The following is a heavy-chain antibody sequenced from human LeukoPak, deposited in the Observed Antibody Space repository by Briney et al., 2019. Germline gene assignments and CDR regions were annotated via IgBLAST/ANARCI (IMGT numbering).Heavy chain of an antibody. Sequence: GGSLRLSCAASGFTFSSYSMNWVRQAPGKGLEWVSYITTSSDTIYHADSVKGRFTISRDNAKNSLYLQMNSLRAEDTAVYYCARDLIIWFGELSSGGWFDPWGQGTLVTVSS. CDR3: ARDLIIWFGELSSGGWFDP. V-gene: IGHV3-48*01. J-gene: IGHJ5*02. D-gene: IGHD3-10*01. CDR2: ITTSSDTI. CDR1: GFTFSSYS.